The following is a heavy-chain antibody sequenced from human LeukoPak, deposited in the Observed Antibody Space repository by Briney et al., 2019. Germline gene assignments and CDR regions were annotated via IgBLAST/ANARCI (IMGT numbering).Heavy chain of an antibody. CDR1: GASISSYY. J-gene: IGHJ4*02. CDR3: ARGQGTVTTH. V-gene: IGHV4-4*07. Sequence: SETLSLTCTVSGASISSYYYNWIRQTAGRGLEWIGRLYISGSTDYNPSLKSRVTISVDTSKNQFSLKLSSVTAADTAVYFCARGQGTVTTHWGQGTLVTVSS. CDR2: LYISGST. D-gene: IGHD4-11*01.